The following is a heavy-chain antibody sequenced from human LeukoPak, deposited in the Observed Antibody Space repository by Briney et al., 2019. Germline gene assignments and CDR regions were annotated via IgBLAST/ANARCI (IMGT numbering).Heavy chain of an antibody. D-gene: IGHD6-19*01. CDR2: INPNSGGT. J-gene: IGHJ6*02. CDR1: GYTFTGYY. CDR3: ARDGGTHSSGWYGSEAYYYYGMDV. V-gene: IGHV1-2*02. Sequence: SVKVSCKASGYTFTGYYMHWVRQAPGQGLEWMGWINPNSGGTNYAQKFQGRVTMTRDTSISTAYMELSRLRSDDTAVYYCARDGGTHSSGWYGSEAYYYYGMDVWGQGTTVTVSS.